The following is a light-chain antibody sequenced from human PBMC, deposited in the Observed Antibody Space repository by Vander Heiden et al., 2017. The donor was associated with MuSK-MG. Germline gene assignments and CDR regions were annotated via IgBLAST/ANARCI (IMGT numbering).Light chain of an antibody. J-gene: IGKJ4*01. CDR2: VAS. V-gene: IGKV1-9*01. CDR1: QGISSY. Sequence: DIQLTQSPSFLSASVGDRVTITCRASQGISSYLAWYQQKPGKAPQLLISVASTLQSGVPSRFSGSGSGTEFTLTINSLQPEDFATYYCQQLKSSPVTFGGGTKVEIK. CDR3: QQLKSSPVT.